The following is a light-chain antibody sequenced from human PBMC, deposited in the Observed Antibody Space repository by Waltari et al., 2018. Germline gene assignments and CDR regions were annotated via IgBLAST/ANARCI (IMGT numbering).Light chain of an antibody. Sequence: DVVMTQSPLSLPVTLGQQASISCQSSQSLVHSDGNTYLAWFQQRPGQSPRRLIYKVSNRESGVPDRLSASGSGTDFTLKISRVEVEDVGVYYCMQGTRWPLTLCGGTKVEIK. CDR3: MQGTRWPLT. CDR2: KVS. V-gene: IGKV2-30*02. J-gene: IGKJ4*01. CDR1: QSLVHSDGNTY.